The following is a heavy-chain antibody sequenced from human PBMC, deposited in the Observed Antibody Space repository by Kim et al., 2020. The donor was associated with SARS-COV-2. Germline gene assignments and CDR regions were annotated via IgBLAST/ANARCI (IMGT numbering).Heavy chain of an antibody. CDR1: GFTFSSYA. D-gene: IGHD3-10*01. V-gene: IGHV3-30*04. Sequence: GGSLRLSCAASGFTFSSYAMHWVRQAPGKGLEWVAVISYDGSNKYYADSVKGRFTISRDNSKNTLYLQMNSLRAEDTAVYYCASMVRGANFSSDYWCQ. J-gene: IGHJ4*02. CDR3: ASMVRGANFSSDY. CDR2: ISYDGSNK.